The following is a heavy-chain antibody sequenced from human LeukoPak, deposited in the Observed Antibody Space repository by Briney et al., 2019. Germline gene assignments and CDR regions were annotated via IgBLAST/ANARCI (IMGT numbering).Heavy chain of an antibody. CDR3: ARRWTTMTQTYGHFDY. CDR1: GYSFTSYW. V-gene: IGHV5-51*01. J-gene: IGHJ4*02. Sequence: GASLQISCKGSGYSFTSYWIGWVRQMPGKGLEWMGIIYPGDSDTRYSPSFQGQVTISADKSISTAYLQWSSLKASDTAMYYCARRWTTMTQTYGHFDYWGQGTLVTVSS. D-gene: IGHD4-17*01. CDR2: IYPGDSDT.